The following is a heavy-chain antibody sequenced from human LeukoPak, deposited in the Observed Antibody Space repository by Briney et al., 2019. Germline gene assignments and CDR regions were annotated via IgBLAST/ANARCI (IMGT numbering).Heavy chain of an antibody. CDR1: GYTFTGYY. D-gene: IGHD3-22*01. CDR2: INPNSGGT. CDR3: ARDPQGGAYDSSGYYQGWYFDL. V-gene: IGHV1-2*02. Sequence: ASVKVSCKASGYTFTGYYMHWVRQAPGQGLEWMGWINPNSGGTNYAQKFQGRVTTTRDTSISTAYMELSRLRSDDTAVYYCARDPQGGAYDSSGYYQGWYFDLWGRGTLVTVSS. J-gene: IGHJ2*01.